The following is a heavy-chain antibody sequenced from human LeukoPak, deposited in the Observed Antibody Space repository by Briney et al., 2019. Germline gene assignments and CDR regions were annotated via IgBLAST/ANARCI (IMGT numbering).Heavy chain of an antibody. CDR3: ARGRYCSGGSCYPAIDYYYGMDV. Sequence: SVKVSCKASGGTFSSYAISWVRQAPGQGLEWMGGIIPIFGTANYAQKFQGRVTITADESTSTAYMELGSLRSEDTAVYYCARGRYCSGGSCYPAIDYYYGMDVWGQGTTVTVSS. J-gene: IGHJ6*02. CDR2: IIPIFGTA. V-gene: IGHV1-69*13. CDR1: GGTFSSYA. D-gene: IGHD2-15*01.